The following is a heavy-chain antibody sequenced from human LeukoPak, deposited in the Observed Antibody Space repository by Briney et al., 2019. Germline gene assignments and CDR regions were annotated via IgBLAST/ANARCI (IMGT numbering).Heavy chain of an antibody. CDR2: ISSSGSTI. J-gene: IGHJ6*02. D-gene: IGHD5-12*01. Sequence: SGGSLRLSCAASGFTFSNYYMSWIRQAPGKGLEWVSYISSSGSTIYYADSVKGRFTISRDNAKNSLYLQMNSLRAEDTAVYYCARYLLATIIKTACGMDVWGQGTTVTVSS. CDR3: ARYLLATIIKTACGMDV. CDR1: GFTFSNYY. V-gene: IGHV3-11*01.